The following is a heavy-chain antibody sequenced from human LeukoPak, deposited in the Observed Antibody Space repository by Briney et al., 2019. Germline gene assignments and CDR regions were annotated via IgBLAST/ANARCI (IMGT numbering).Heavy chain of an antibody. CDR1: GYTLTELS. D-gene: IGHD6-13*01. V-gene: IGHV1-24*01. J-gene: IGHJ5*02. CDR2: FDPEDGET. Sequence: ASVKVSCKVSGYTLTELSMHWVRQAPGKGLEWMGGFDPEDGETIYAQKFQGRVTMTEDTSTDTAYMELSSLRSEDMAVYYCARGVRGYSSSWSGGNNWFDPWGQGTLVTVSS. CDR3: ARGVRGYSSSWSGGNNWFDP.